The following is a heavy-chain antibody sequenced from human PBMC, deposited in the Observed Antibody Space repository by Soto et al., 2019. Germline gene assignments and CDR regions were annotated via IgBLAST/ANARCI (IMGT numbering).Heavy chain of an antibody. J-gene: IGHJ4*02. D-gene: IGHD1-26*01. CDR3: ARGAGGSYEFDY. CDR2: ISAYNGNT. CDR1: GYIFTSYG. V-gene: IGHV1-18*01. Sequence: QVQMVQSGAEVKKPGTSVKVSCKASGYIFTSYGITWVRQAPGQGLEWMGWISAYNGNTNYAQKVQGRVTMTADTSTSTAYMELRSLRSDDTAAYYCARGAGGSYEFDYWGQGTLVTVSS.